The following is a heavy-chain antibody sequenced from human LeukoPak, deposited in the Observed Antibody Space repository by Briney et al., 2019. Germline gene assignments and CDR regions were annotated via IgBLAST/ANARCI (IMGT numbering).Heavy chain of an antibody. CDR2: SDWDDDK. V-gene: IGHV2-70*11. D-gene: IGHD1-1*01. CDR3: ARIEVATRAHFDY. Sequence: SGPTLVNPTQTLTLTCTFSGFSLSTSGMCVSWVRQPPGKALEWLARSDWDDDKYYNTSPKTRPPSSKDTSKNQVVLTMTNMDPVDTATYYCARIEVATRAHFDYWGQGTLVTVSS. CDR1: GFSLSTSGMC. J-gene: IGHJ4*02.